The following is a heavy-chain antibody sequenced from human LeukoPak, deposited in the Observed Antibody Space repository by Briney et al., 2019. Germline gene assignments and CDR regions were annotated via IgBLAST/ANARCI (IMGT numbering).Heavy chain of an antibody. CDR1: GFTFDDYA. Sequence: PGRSLRLSCAASGFTFDDYAMHWVRQAPGKGLEWVSGISWNSGSIGYADSVKGRFTISRDNAKNSLYLQMNSLRAEDTAVYYCARGHVFWGQGTTVTVSS. V-gene: IGHV3-9*01. D-gene: IGHD3-10*02. CDR2: ISWNSGSI. J-gene: IGHJ6*02. CDR3: ARGHVF.